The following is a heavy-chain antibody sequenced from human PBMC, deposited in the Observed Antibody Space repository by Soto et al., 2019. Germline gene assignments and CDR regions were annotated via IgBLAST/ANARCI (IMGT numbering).Heavy chain of an antibody. CDR2: VYHTGDT. J-gene: IGHJ5*02. CDR3: AREIVTAGGNNYFDP. D-gene: IGHD2-21*02. V-gene: IGHV4-4*02. CDR1: GGTVASSHW. Sequence: QVQLQESGPRLVKPSGSLSLTCGVSGGTVASSHWLSWVRQPPSRGLEWIGNVYHTGDTNFNPSLQGRVTFSVGKSHNPFSLRLTSLTAADTAVYFCAREIVTAGGNNYFDPWGPGTLVTVSS.